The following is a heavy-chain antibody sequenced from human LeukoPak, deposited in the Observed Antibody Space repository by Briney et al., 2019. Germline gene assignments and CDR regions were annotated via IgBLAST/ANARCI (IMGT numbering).Heavy chain of an antibody. CDR1: GDTFTVDY. CDR3: AGAGVIFVVVPAPFDP. Sequence: ASVKVSCKASGDTFTVDYIDGVPQAPGQGLEWMGWINPDSGGTNYAQKFQGRVTMTRDTSISTAYMELSRLRSDDTAVHYCAGAGVIFVVVPAPFDPWGQGTLVTVSS. J-gene: IGHJ5*02. D-gene: IGHD2-2*01. V-gene: IGHV1-2*02. CDR2: INPDSGGT.